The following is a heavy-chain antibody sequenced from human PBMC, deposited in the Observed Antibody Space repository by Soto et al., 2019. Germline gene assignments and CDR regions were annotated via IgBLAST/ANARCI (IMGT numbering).Heavy chain of an antibody. CDR1: GDTFTSYY. CDR3: ARGGARAIFGMAGLIGY. V-gene: IGHV1-46*01. Sequence: ASVKVFCKASGDTFTSYYMHWVRQAPGQGLEWMGIINPSGGSTSYAQKFQGRVTMTRDTSTSTVYMELSSLRSEDTAVYYCARGGARAIFGMAGLIGYWGQGTLVTVSS. CDR2: INPSGGST. J-gene: IGHJ4*02. D-gene: IGHD3-3*01.